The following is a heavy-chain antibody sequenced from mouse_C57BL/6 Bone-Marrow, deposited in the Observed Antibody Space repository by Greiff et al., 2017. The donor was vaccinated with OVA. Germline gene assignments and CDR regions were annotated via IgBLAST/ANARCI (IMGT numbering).Heavy chain of an antibody. J-gene: IGHJ4*01. CDR2: IRSKSNNYAT. Sequence: EVMLVESGGGLVQPKGSLKLSCAASGFSFNTYAMNWVRQAPGKGLEWVARIRSKSNNYATYYADSVKDRFTISRDDSESMLYLQMNNLTTEDTAMYYCVRHGYYAMDYWGQGTSVTVSS. CDR3: VRHGYYAMDY. V-gene: IGHV10-1*01. CDR1: GFSFNTYA.